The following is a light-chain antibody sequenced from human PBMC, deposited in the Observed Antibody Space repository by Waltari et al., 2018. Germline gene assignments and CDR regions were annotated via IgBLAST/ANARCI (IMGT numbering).Light chain of an antibody. J-gene: IGLJ3*02. Sequence: QLVLTQSPSASASLAASVKLTCTLSRAHSDPAMAWHQQQPEKSPRYSMKRNSERSHSKGDGIPDRFSGSSSGAERYLTISSLQAEDEADYYCQTWGTGPWVFGGGTKLTVL. CDR2: RNSERSH. CDR1: RAHSDPA. V-gene: IGLV4-69*01. CDR3: QTWGTGPWV.